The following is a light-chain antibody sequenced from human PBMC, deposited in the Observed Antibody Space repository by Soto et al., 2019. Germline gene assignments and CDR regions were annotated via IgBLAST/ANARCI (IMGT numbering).Light chain of an antibody. CDR2: DAS. CDR3: QQRSSWPLT. CDR1: QSVGNY. Sequence: EIVLTQSPATLSLSPGERATLSCRASQSVGNYLVWYQLKPGQAPRLLIYDASNRATDIPARFSGSGSGTDFTLTISSLEPEEFAVYYCQQRSSWPLTFGGGTKVEIK. J-gene: IGKJ4*01. V-gene: IGKV3-11*01.